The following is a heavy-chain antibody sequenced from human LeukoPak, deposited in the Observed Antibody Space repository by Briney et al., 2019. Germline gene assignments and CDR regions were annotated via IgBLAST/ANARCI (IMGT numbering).Heavy chain of an antibody. V-gene: IGHV1-69*11. D-gene: IGHD2-21*01. Sequence: ASVKVSCKASGGVFTTYAISWVRQAPGQGLEWMGSMIPFLGTTNYAQKFQGRVTITADEPTRTAYMELTYVRSDDTAVYYCTIIPNVILFTHYFEYWGQGTLVTVSS. CDR2: MIPFLGTT. CDR1: GGVFTTYA. CDR3: TIIPNVILFTHYFEY. J-gene: IGHJ4*02.